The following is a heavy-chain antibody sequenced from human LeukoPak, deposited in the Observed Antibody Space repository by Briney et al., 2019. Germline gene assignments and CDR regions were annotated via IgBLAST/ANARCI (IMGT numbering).Heavy chain of an antibody. D-gene: IGHD2/OR15-2a*01. V-gene: IGHV3-20*04. Sequence: GGSLRLSCAASGFTFDDYGMSWVRQAPGKGLEWVSCINSNGGSTGYADSVKGRFTISRDNAKTSLYLQMNSLRAEDTALYYCARDRIVIVIMTEADAFAIWGQGTMVTASS. J-gene: IGHJ3*02. CDR3: ARDRIVIVIMTEADAFAI. CDR1: GFTFDDYG. CDR2: INSNGGST.